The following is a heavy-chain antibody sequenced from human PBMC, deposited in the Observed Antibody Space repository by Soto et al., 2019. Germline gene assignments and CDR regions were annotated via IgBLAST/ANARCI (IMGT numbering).Heavy chain of an antibody. J-gene: IGHJ6*03. D-gene: IGHD6-6*01. CDR1: GFTFSSYW. CDR3: ATHSSSAGTDIYYYYYMDV. Sequence: EVQLVESGGGLVQPGGSLRLSCAASGFTFSSYWMSWVRQAPGKGLEWVANIKQDGSEKYYVDSVKGRFTISRDNAKNSLYLQMNSLRAEDTAVYYCATHSSSAGTDIYYYYYMDVWGKGTTVTVSS. CDR2: IKQDGSEK. V-gene: IGHV3-7*01.